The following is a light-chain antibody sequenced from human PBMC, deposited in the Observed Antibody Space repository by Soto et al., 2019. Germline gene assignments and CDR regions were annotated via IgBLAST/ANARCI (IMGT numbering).Light chain of an antibody. CDR2: DGS. CDR3: CSYAGGTTPYV. Sequence: QSVLTQPASVSGSPGQSITISCTGTSSDVGSYNLVSWYQQYPGKAPKLMIYDGSKRPSGVSNRFSGSKSGNTASLTISGLQAEDEADYYCCSYAGGTTPYVFGTGTKLTVL. J-gene: IGLJ1*01. V-gene: IGLV2-23*01. CDR1: SSDVGSYNL.